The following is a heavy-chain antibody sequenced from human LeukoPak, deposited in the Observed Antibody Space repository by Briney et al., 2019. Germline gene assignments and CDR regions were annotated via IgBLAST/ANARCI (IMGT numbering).Heavy chain of an antibody. D-gene: IGHD3-10*01. J-gene: IGHJ4*02. CDR2: IYTSGNT. V-gene: IGHV4-4*07. CDR3: ARLWYYGSGSYYNV. CDR1: GGSISSYY. Sequence: PSETLSLTCTVSGGSISSYYWSWIWQPAGKGLEWIGRIYTSGNTNHNPSLKSRVTMSVDTSKNQFSLKMTSVTAADTAVYYCARLWYYGSGSYYNVWGQGILVTVSS.